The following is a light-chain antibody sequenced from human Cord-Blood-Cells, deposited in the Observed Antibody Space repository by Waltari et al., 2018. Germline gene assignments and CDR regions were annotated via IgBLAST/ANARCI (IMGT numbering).Light chain of an antibody. J-gene: IGKJ5*01. V-gene: IGKV1-5*01. CDR3: QQYNSYSVT. CDR1: QSISSW. Sequence: DIQMTQSPSTLSASVGDRVTITCRASQSISSWLAWYQQKPGEAPKLLIYDASSLESGVPSRFSGSGSGTEFTLTNSSLQPDDFATYYGQQYNSYSVTFGQGTRLEIK. CDR2: DAS.